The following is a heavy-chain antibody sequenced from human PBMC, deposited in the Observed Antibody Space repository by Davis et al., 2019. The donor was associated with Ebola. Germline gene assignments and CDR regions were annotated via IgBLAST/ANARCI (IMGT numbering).Heavy chain of an antibody. CDR3: ARSLWWPGTYFDY. D-gene: IGHD2-21*01. CDR1: GGSFSGYY. CDR2: INHSGST. Sequence: PSETLSLTCAVYGGSFSGYYWSWIRQPPGKGLEWIGEINHSGSTNYNPSFKSRVTISIDTSKNQFSLKLSSVTAADTAVYYCARSLWWPGTYFDYWGQGTLVTVSS. J-gene: IGHJ4*02. V-gene: IGHV4-34*01.